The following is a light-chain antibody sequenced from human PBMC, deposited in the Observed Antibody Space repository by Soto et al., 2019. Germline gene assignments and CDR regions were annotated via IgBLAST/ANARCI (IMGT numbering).Light chain of an antibody. V-gene: IGKV3-15*01. CDR3: QQYNDWPPWT. Sequence: ETVMTQTPATLSLSPGERATLSCRATQSISDNLPWYQQKPGQAPRLIIYTASIRATGIPARFSGSGSGTEFTLTISSLQSEDSAIYYYQQYNDWPPWTFGQGTKVEIK. CDR1: QSISDN. J-gene: IGKJ1*01. CDR2: TAS.